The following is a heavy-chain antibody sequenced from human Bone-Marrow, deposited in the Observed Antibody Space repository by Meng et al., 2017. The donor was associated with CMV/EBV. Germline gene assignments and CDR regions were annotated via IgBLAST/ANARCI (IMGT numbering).Heavy chain of an antibody. CDR2: IKQDGSEK. CDR1: GFTVSSNY. D-gene: IGHD3-3*01. CDR3: ARVKTIFGVVINIFDY. V-gene: IGHV3-7*01. J-gene: IGHJ4*02. Sequence: GESLKISCAASGFTVSSNYMSWVRQAPGKGLEWVANIKQDGSEKYYVDSVKGRFTISRDNAKNSLYLQMNSLRAEDTAVYYCARVKTIFGVVINIFDYCGEGTLVAVSS.